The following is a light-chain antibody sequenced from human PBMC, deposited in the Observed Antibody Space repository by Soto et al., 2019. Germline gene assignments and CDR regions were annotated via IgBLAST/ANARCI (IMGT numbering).Light chain of an antibody. CDR1: QSVLYSSNNEKY. V-gene: IGKV4-1*01. CDR3: QQYYSTPYT. CDR2: WAS. J-gene: IGKJ2*01. Sequence: DIVVTQSPYALAVSLGERATVYCKSSQSVLYSSNNEKYLAWYQQKPGQPPKLLIYWASTRESGVPDRFSGSGSVTDFTLTISILQAEDVAVYYCQQYYSTPYTFGQGTKLEIK.